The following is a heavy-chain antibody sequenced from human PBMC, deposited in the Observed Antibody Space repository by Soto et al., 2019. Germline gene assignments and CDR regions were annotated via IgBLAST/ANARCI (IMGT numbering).Heavy chain of an antibody. CDR1: GFTFSSYW. Sequence: EVQLVESGGGLVQPGGSLRLSCAASGFTFSSYWMSWVRQAPGKGLEWVANIKQDGSEKYYVDSVKGRFTISKDNAKNSLYLQMNSLRAEDTALYYCARDKSEWGSIRRGGYFDYWGQGTLVTVSS. J-gene: IGHJ4*02. CDR3: ARDKSEWGSIRRGGYFDY. CDR2: IKQDGSEK. D-gene: IGHD3-3*01. V-gene: IGHV3-7*05.